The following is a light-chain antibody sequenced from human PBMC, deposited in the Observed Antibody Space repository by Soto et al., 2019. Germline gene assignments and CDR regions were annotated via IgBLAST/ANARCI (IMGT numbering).Light chain of an antibody. CDR2: DAS. Sequence: DIQMTQSPSTLSSSVGDRFTIGFLSSQGISSWLAWYQQKPGKAPKLLIYDASNLESGVPSRFSGSGSGTDFTFTISSLQPEDIATYYCQQYDNLPPFTFGQGTRLEI. CDR3: QQYDNLPPFT. J-gene: IGKJ5*01. V-gene: IGKV1-5*01. CDR1: QGISSW.